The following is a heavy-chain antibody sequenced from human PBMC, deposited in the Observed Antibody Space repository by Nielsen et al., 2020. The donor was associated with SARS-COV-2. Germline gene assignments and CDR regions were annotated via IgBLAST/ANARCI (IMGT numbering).Heavy chain of an antibody. CDR1: GFTFSSYA. D-gene: IGHD5-18*01. V-gene: IGHV3-23*01. CDR2: ISGSGGST. CDR3: AKVKIGYSYGYDYFDY. Sequence: GESLKISCAASGFTFSSYAMSWVRQAPGKGLEWVSAISGSGGSTYYADSVKGRFTISRDNSKNTLYLQMNSLRAEDTAVYYCAKVKIGYSYGYDYFDYWGQGTLVTVSS. J-gene: IGHJ4*02.